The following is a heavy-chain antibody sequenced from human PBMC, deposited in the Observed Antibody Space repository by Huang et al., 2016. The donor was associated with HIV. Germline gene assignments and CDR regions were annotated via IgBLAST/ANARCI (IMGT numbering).Heavy chain of an antibody. V-gene: IGHV3-74*01. Sequence: EVQLVESGGGLVQPGGSLRLSCAASGCTFSSYWMHWVRPAPGKGVVWVSRINSDGSSSGYADSVKGRFTISRDNAKNTLYLQMNSLRAEDTAVYYCVRDPRIQSWLNYFDYWGQGTLVSVSS. CDR2: INSDGSSS. CDR1: GCTFSSYW. J-gene: IGHJ4*02. D-gene: IGHD3-22*01. CDR3: VRDPRIQSWLNYFDY.